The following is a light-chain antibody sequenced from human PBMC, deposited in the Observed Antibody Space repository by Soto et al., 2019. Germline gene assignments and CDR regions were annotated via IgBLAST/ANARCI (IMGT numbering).Light chain of an antibody. V-gene: IGLV2-14*02. CDR2: AVS. CDR3: FSYTASDMWV. Sequence: QSALTQPASVSGSPEQSITISCTGTSSDVGSYNLVSWYQQLPGKAPKLIISAVSYRPSGVPDRFSGSKSGNTASLTISGLQAEDEADYYCFSYTASDMWVFGGGTKVTVL. J-gene: IGLJ3*02. CDR1: SSDVGSYNL.